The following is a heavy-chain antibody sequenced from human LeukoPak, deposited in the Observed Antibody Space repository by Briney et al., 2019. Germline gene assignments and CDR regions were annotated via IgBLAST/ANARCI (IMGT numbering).Heavy chain of an antibody. V-gene: IGHV3-23*01. CDR3: AKRIAVAGTYQPVDY. CDR1: GFTFSSYA. D-gene: IGHD6-19*01. Sequence: GPLRLSCAASGFTFSSYAMSWVRQAPGKGLEWVSAISGSGGSTYYADSVKGRFTISRDNSKNTLYLQMNSLRAEDTAVYYCAKRIAVAGTYQPVDYWGQGTLVTVSS. J-gene: IGHJ4*02. CDR2: ISGSGGST.